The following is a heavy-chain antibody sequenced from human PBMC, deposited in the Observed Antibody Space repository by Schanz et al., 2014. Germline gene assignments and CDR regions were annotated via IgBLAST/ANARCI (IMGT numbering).Heavy chain of an antibody. D-gene: IGHD1-20*01. V-gene: IGHV3-23*01. CDR2: ISGGGGTI. CDR3: ANNWNLDY. Sequence: EVQLLESGGGLVQPGGSLRLSCAASGFTFSSYAMSWVRQAPGKGLEWVSAISGGGGTIYYADSVRGRFTISRDNAENTLFLQMNSLRAEDTAVYYCANNWNLDYWGQGTLVNVSS. CDR1: GFTFSSYA. J-gene: IGHJ4*02.